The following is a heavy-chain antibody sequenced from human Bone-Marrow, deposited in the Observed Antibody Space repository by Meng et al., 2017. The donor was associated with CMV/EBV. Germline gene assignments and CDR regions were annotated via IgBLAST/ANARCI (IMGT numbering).Heavy chain of an antibody. V-gene: IGHV1-18*01. J-gene: IGHJ6*01. Sequence: ASVKVSCKASGYTFTSYGISWVRQAPGQGLEWMGWISAYNGNTNYAQKLQGRVTMTTDTSTSTAYMELRSLRSDDTAVYYCARDNRAIAAAGFYYYYGMDVWGQGTTVTGSS. D-gene: IGHD6-13*01. CDR1: GYTFTSYG. CDR2: ISAYNGNT. CDR3: ARDNRAIAAAGFYYYYGMDV.